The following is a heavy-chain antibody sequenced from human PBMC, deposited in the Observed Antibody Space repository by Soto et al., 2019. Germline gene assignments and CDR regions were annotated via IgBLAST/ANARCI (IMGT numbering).Heavy chain of an antibody. D-gene: IGHD1-20*01. Sequence: GGSLRLSCEASGFTFSESWMHWVRQAPGKGLGWVSRINSDGSSTSYADSVKGRFTISRDNAKNTVYLQMRSLRAEGTAVYYCARDLTGLVFDYWGQGARVTVSS. CDR1: GFTFSESW. CDR2: INSDGSST. J-gene: IGHJ4*02. V-gene: IGHV3-74*01. CDR3: ARDLTGLVFDY.